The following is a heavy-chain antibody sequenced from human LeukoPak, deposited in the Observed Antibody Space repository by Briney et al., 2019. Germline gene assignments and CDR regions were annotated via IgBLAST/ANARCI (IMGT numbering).Heavy chain of an antibody. Sequence: GGSLRLSCAASGFTFNIYAMHWVRQAPGKGLEWVAVMSYDGSNKYYADSVKGRFTISRDNSNTTLYLQMNSLRAEDTAIYYCAREGQPLSRNSWFDPWGQGALVTVSS. CDR2: MSYDGSNK. J-gene: IGHJ5*02. V-gene: IGHV3-30*04. CDR3: AREGQPLSRNSWFDP. CDR1: GFTFNIYA. D-gene: IGHD6-13*01.